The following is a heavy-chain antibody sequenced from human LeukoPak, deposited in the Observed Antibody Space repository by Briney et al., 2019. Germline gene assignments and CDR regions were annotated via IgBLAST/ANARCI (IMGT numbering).Heavy chain of an antibody. CDR3: AKDRGQLVLGWFDP. V-gene: IGHV3-23*01. CDR1: GFTFSSYA. J-gene: IGHJ5*02. CDR2: ISGSGGST. Sequence: SCKASGFTFSSYAMSWVRQAPGKGLEWVSAISGSGGSTYYADSVKGRFTISRDNSKNTLYLQMNSLRAEDTAVYYCAKDRGQLVLGWFDPWGQGTLVTVSS. D-gene: IGHD6-13*01.